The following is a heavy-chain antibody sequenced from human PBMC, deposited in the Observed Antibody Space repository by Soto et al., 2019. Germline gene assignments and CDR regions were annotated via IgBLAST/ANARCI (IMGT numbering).Heavy chain of an antibody. Sequence: PSETLSLSCTGSVGSISSYYWSWIRQPPGKGLEWIVYTYYSGSTNYSPSLKSRVTISADMSKNQFSLKLSSVTAADTAVYYCARAIRRGGGFDYWGQGTLVTVSS. CDR2: TYYSGST. CDR1: VGSISSYY. CDR3: ARAIRRGGGFDY. D-gene: IGHD3-10*01. J-gene: IGHJ4*02. V-gene: IGHV4-59*01.